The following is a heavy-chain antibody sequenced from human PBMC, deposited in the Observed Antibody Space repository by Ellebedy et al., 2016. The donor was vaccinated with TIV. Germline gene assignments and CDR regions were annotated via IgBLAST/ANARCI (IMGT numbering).Heavy chain of an antibody. D-gene: IGHD6-25*01. J-gene: IGHJ3*01. Sequence: AASVKVSCKASGYTFTGYCIHWVRQAPGQGLEWMGWINSNSGGTNYAQRFQGRVTMNRDTSITTAYMELSRLRSDDTAVYYCAIPLSMSNGWGTFDLWGQGTTGTVSS. CDR3: AIPLSMSNGWGTFDL. CDR1: GYTFTGYC. CDR2: INSNSGGT. V-gene: IGHV1-2*02.